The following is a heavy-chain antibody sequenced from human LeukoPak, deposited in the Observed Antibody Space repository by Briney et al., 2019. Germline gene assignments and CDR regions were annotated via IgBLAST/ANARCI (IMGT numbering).Heavy chain of an antibody. Sequence: PGGSLRLSCAASGFTFSSYSMNWVRQAPGKGLEWVSSISSSSSYIYYADSVKGRFTISRDNAKNSLSLQMNSMRAEDTAVYYCARENAYCSGGSCYGRWFDPWGQGTLVTVSS. CDR3: ARENAYCSGGSCYGRWFDP. V-gene: IGHV3-21*01. D-gene: IGHD2-15*01. CDR1: GFTFSSYS. J-gene: IGHJ5*02. CDR2: ISSSSSYI.